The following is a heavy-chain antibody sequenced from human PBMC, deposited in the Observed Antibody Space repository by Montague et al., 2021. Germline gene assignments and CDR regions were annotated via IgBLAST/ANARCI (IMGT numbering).Heavy chain of an antibody. D-gene: IGHD6-13*01. Sequence: SETLSLTCTVSGASITSNIYYWGWTRQSPGKGLEWIGSIYYSGNSFYQPSLKSRITMAVDTSKNQFSLKLSSATAADTAIYYCARVFSSWYVGWFDPWGREPWSPSPQ. CDR1: GASITSNIYY. V-gene: IGHV4-39*07. CDR3: ARVFSSWYVGWFDP. J-gene: IGHJ5*02. CDR2: IYYSGNS.